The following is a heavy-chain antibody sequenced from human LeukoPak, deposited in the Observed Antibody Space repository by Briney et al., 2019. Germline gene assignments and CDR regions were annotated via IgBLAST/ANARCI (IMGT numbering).Heavy chain of an antibody. V-gene: IGHV1-24*01. CDR3: ATDTYSGKKREFDY. CDR1: GYTLTELS. D-gene: IGHD4-23*01. J-gene: IGHJ4*02. Sequence: GASVNVSCKVSGYTLTELSMHWVRQAPGKGLEWMGGFDPEDGETIYAQKFQGRVTMTEDTSTDTAYMEPSSLRSEDTAVYYCATDTYSGKKREFDYWGQGTLVTVSS. CDR2: FDPEDGET.